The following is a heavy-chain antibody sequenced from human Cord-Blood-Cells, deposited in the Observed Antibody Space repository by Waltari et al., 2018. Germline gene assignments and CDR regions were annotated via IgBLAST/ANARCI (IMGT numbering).Heavy chain of an antibody. J-gene: IGHJ5*02. CDR2: IYHGGST. D-gene: IGHD1-1*01. CDR3: ARALRWNENWFDP. CDR1: GGSISSSNW. V-gene: IGHV4-4*02. Sequence: QVQLQESGPGLVKPSGTLSLTCAVSGGSISSSNWWIGEIYHGGSTNYNPSLKSRVTISVDKSKNQFSLKLSSVTAADTAVYYCARALRWNENWFDPWGQGTLVTVSS.